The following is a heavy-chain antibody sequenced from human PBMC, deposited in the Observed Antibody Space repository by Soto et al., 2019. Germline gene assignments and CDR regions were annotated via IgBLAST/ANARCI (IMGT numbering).Heavy chain of an antibody. V-gene: IGHV4-59*01. J-gene: IGHJ4*02. D-gene: IGHD3-22*01. CDR1: GDSFSSYY. CDR3: ARWVYDSSGLDY. Sequence: SETLSLTCTVSGDSFSSYYWSWIRQPPGKGLEWIGYIYYSGSTNYNPSLKSRVTISVDTSKNQFSLKLSSVTAADTAVYHCARWVYDSSGLDYWGQGTLVTVSS. CDR2: IYYSGST.